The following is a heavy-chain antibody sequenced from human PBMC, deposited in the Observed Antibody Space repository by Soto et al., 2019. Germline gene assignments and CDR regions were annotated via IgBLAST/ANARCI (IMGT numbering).Heavy chain of an antibody. CDR1: GFPLSTYG. V-gene: IGHV3-23*01. CDR3: ARIRGYWYGLDV. CDR2: ITGTGGNT. Sequence: PGGSLRLSCAASGFPLSTYGMTWVRQAPGKGLEWVSAITGTGGNTYCVDSVEGRFTSSRVNSKNMLYLQMNSLRVEDTAVYYCARIRGYWYGLDVWGQGTTVTVSS. D-gene: IGHD2-15*01. J-gene: IGHJ6*02.